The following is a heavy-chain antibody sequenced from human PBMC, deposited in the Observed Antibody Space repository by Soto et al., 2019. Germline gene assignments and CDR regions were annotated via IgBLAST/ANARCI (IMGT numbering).Heavy chain of an antibody. CDR2: SVVGSGNT. Sequence: QMQLVQSGPEVKKPGTSVKVACKSSGLTFNRSAVQWVRQARGQRLEWIGWSVVGSGNTNYAQKFQERVTITRDMLTFTVYMELRSLRSEDTAVYYCAAGEWLLPPPYYYGMDVWGQGTTVTVSS. D-gene: IGHD5-12*01. CDR3: AAGEWLLPPPYYYGMDV. CDR1: GLTFNRSA. J-gene: IGHJ6*02. V-gene: IGHV1-58*01.